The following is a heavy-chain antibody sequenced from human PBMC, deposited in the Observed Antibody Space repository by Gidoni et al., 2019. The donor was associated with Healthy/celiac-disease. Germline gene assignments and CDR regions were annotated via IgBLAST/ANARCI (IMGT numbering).Heavy chain of an antibody. CDR1: GYTFTRYD. CDR2: MNPNSGNT. J-gene: IGHJ6*02. D-gene: IGHD5-18*01. V-gene: IGHV1-8*01. CDR3: ARLATGYSYGYVGYYYYYGMDV. Sequence: QVQLVQSGAEVKKPGASENVSCQASGYTFTRYDINWVRQANGQGLEWMGWMNPNSGNTGYAQKFQGRVTMTRNTSISTAYMELSSLRSEDTAVYYCARLATGYSYGYVGYYYYYGMDVWGQGTTVTVSS.